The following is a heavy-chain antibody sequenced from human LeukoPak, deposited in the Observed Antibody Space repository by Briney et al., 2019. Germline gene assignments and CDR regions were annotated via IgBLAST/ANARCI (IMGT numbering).Heavy chain of an antibody. J-gene: IGHJ4*02. CDR2: ISSSGTTT. V-gene: IGHV3-48*03. CDR1: GFPFSTYE. D-gene: IGHD2-2*01. CDR3: ARVGAYAAVNW. Sequence: GGSLTLSCAASGFPFSTYEMKWVRQAPGKGLEWVSYISSSGTTTYYADSVKGRFTISRDNAKNSLYLQMNSLRAEDTAVYYCARVGAYAAVNWWDQGTLVSVSS.